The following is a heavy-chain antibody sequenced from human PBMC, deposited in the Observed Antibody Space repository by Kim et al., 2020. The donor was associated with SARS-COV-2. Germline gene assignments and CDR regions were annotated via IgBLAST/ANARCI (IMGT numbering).Heavy chain of an antibody. Sequence: SETLSLTCTVSGGSISSHYWSWIRQPPGKGLEWIGYIYYSGSTNYNPSLKSRVTISVDTSKNQFSLKLSSVTAADTAVYYCARYSGSYYKHSDYWGQGT. J-gene: IGHJ4*02. CDR1: GGSISSHY. CDR2: IYYSGST. V-gene: IGHV4-59*11. D-gene: IGHD3-10*01. CDR3: ARYSGSYYKHSDY.